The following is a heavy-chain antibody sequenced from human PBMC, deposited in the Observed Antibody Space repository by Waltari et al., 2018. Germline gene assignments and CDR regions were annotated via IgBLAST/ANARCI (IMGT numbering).Heavy chain of an antibody. D-gene: IGHD6-19*01. Sequence: QVQLVQSGAEVKKPGASVKVSGKASGYTFTSYYMHWVRQAPGQGLEWMGIINPSGGSTSYAQKFQGRVTMTRDTSTSTVYMELSSLRSEDTAVYYCAGDSGIAVAGPGGGFDYWGQGTLVTVSS. CDR3: AGDSGIAVAGPGGGFDY. J-gene: IGHJ4*02. V-gene: IGHV1-46*01. CDR2: INPSGGST. CDR1: GYTFTSYY.